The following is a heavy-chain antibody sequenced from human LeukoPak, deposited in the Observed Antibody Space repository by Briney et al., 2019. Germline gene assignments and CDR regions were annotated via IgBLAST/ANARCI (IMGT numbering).Heavy chain of an antibody. Sequence: SETLSLTCAVYGGSFSGYYWSWIRQPPGKGLEWIGEINHSGSTNYNPSLKSRVTISVDTSKNQFSLKLSSVTAADTAVYYCARHVWELRLFRLYERYYFDYWGQGTLVTVSS. D-gene: IGHD1-26*01. V-gene: IGHV4-34*01. CDR3: ARHVWELRLFRLYERYYFDY. CDR1: GGSFSGYY. CDR2: INHSGST. J-gene: IGHJ4*02.